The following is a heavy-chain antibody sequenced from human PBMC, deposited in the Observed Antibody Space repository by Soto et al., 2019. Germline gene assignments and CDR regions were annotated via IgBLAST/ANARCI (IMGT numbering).Heavy chain of an antibody. D-gene: IGHD2-15*01. CDR2: IYNSGGT. CDR1: GFSVSSYY. V-gene: IGHV3-53*01. J-gene: IGHJ4*02. Sequence: GGSLRLSCAASGFSVSSYYMSWVRQAPGKGLEWVSVIYNSGGTYYADSVKGRFTISRDNSKNTLYLQMNSLRADDTAMYYCARDLGGYLDYWGQGTGVTVSS. CDR3: ARDLGGYLDY.